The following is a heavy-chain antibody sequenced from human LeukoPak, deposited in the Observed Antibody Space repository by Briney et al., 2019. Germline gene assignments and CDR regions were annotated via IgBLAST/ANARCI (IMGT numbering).Heavy chain of an antibody. CDR3: ARTVRDYNIYIYYYYMDV. Sequence: PSETLSLTCTVSGGSISTSAFYWGWIRQPPGKGLEWIGSIYDSGNEFYNPSLKSRVTISADTSKNQFSLKLSSVTAADTAVYYCARTVRDYNIYIYYYYMDVWGKGTTVTVSS. CDR1: GGSISTSAFY. CDR2: IYDSGNE. D-gene: IGHD4-11*01. V-gene: IGHV4-39*01. J-gene: IGHJ6*03.